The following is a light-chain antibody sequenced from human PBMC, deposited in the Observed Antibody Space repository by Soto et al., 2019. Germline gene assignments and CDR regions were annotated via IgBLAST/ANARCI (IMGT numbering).Light chain of an antibody. V-gene: IGKV3-20*01. CDR3: QQYGSSLT. J-gene: IGKJ5*01. Sequence: EIVLTQSPATLSVSPGERATLSCRASQSVSGNLAWYQQKPGQAPRFLIYGASTRPTGIPDRFSGSGSGTDFTLTISRLEPEDFAVYYCQQYGSSLTFGQGTRLEIK. CDR2: GAS. CDR1: QSVSGN.